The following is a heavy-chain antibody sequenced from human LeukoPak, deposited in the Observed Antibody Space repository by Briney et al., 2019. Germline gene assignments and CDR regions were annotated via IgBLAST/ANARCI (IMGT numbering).Heavy chain of an antibody. Sequence: ASVRVSCKASGYTFTGYYMHWVRQAPGQGLEWMGWINPNSGDTKYAQKFQGRVTMTRDTSISTAYMELTRLRSDDTAVYYCARGGLRVMVYRLYYMDVWGKGTTVTVSS. CDR1: GYTFTGYY. D-gene: IGHD2-8*01. J-gene: IGHJ6*03. CDR3: ARGGLRVMVYRLYYMDV. CDR2: INPNSGDT. V-gene: IGHV1-2*02.